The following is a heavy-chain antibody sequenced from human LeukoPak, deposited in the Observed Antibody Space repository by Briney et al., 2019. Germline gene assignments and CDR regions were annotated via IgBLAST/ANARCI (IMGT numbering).Heavy chain of an antibody. J-gene: IGHJ4*02. CDR2: INHSGST. Sequence: TPSETLSLTCAVYGGSFSGYYWSWIRQPPGKGLEWIGEINHSGSTNYNPSLKSRVTISVDTSKNQFSLKLSSVTAADTAVYYCARGVRYYYDSSGYEDYWGQGTLVTVSS. CDR1: GGSFSGYY. V-gene: IGHV4-34*01. CDR3: ARGVRYYYDSSGYEDY. D-gene: IGHD3-22*01.